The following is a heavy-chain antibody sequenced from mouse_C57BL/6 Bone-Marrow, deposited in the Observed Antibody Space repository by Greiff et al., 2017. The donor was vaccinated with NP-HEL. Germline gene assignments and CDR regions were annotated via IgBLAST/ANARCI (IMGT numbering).Heavy chain of an antibody. Sequence: EVKLVESGGGLVKPGGSLKLSCAASGFTFSSYAMSWVRQTPEKRLEWVATISDGGSYTYYPDNGKGRFTISRDNAKNNLYLQMSHLKSEDTAMYYCARECLYGNYPLFDYWGQGTTLTVSS. CDR1: GFTFSSYA. CDR2: ISDGGSYT. J-gene: IGHJ2*01. D-gene: IGHD2-1*01. V-gene: IGHV5-4*01. CDR3: ARECLYGNYPLFDY.